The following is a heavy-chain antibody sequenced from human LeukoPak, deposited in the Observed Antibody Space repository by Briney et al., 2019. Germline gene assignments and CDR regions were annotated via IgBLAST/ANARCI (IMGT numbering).Heavy chain of an antibody. CDR3: ARLFSSSWYRGAFDL. D-gene: IGHD6-13*01. V-gene: IGHV4-39*01. Sequence: SETLSLTCTVSGGSISSSSYYWGWIRQPPGKGLVWLGSIYYSGNTYYDPSLKSRVTISVDTSKNQFSLKLSSVTAADTAVYYCARLFSSSWYRGAFDLWGQGTMVTVSS. CDR1: GGSISSSSYY. CDR2: IYYSGNT. J-gene: IGHJ3*01.